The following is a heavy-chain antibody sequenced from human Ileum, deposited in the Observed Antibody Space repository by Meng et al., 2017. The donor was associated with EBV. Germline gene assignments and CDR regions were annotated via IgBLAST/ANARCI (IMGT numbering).Heavy chain of an antibody. V-gene: IGHV4-30-4*01. Sequence: ESVPGLVKPSQNLSLTCPVSVSYSSRGGHYWTWIRQPPGKGLEWIWYIYNSCIKYYNPSLEGRVTISVDTSKNQFSLNLSSVTAADTAIYYCARNEVRVGSGSYSTFNYWGQGTLVTVSS. D-gene: IGHD3-10*01. CDR1: VSYSSRGGHY. CDR3: ARNEVRVGSGSYSTFNY. CDR2: IYNSCIK. J-gene: IGHJ4*02.